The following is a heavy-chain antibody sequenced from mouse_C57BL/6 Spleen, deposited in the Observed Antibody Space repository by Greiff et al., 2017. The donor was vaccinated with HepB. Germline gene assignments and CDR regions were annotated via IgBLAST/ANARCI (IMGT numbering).Heavy chain of an antibody. CDR2: INPSSGYT. CDR3: ARPVDYSNYSFAY. D-gene: IGHD2-5*01. CDR1: GYTFTSYT. J-gene: IGHJ3*01. Sequence: VQLQQSGAELARPGASVKMSCKASGYTFTSYTMHWVKQRPGQGLEWIGYINPSSGYTKYNQKFKDKATLTADKSSSTAYMQLSSLTAEDSAVYYCARPVDYSNYSFAYWGQGTLVTVSA. V-gene: IGHV1-4*01.